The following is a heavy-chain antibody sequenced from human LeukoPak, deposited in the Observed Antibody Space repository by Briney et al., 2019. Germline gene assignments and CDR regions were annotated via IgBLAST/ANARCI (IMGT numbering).Heavy chain of an antibody. CDR1: GGSISSGDYY. CDR3: ARDIVVPAAIWFDGYYYYGMDV. J-gene: IGHJ6*02. D-gene: IGHD2-2*01. CDR2: IYYSGST. V-gene: IGHV4-30-4*02. Sequence: KTSETLSLTCTVSGGSISSGDYYWSWIRQPPGKGLEWIGYIYYSGSTYYNPSLKSRVTISVDTSKNQFSLKLSSVTAADTAVYYCARDIVVPAAIWFDGYYYYGMDVWGQGTTVTVSS.